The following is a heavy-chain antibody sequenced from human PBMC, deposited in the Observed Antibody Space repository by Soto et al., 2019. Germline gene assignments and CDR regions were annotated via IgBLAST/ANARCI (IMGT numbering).Heavy chain of an antibody. Sequence: QVQLQESGPGLVKPSGTLSLTCAVSRGSISGSYWWSWVRQTPGKGLEWIGEIFHGGNTYYNPSLKSRVTLSVDKSKNQFSLNLTSVTAADTAVYYCARKMVAFDIWGQGTMVTVSS. CDR1: RGSISGSYW. D-gene: IGHD2-8*01. CDR2: IFHGGNT. CDR3: ARKMVAFDI. V-gene: IGHV4-4*02. J-gene: IGHJ3*02.